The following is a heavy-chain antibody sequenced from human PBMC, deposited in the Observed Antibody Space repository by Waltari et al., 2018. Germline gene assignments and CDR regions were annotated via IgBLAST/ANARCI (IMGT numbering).Heavy chain of an antibody. CDR3: ATRSRGYSYGQGYFDY. D-gene: IGHD5-18*01. V-gene: IGHV1-24*01. J-gene: IGHJ4*02. Sequence: QVQLVQSGAEVKKPGASVKVSCKVSGYTLTELSMHWVRQAPGKGLEWMGGFDPEEGETSYAQKFQGRVTMTEDTSTDPAYMERSSLRSEDTAVYYCATRSRGYSYGQGYFDYWGQGTLVTVSS. CDR1: GYTLTELS. CDR2: FDPEEGET.